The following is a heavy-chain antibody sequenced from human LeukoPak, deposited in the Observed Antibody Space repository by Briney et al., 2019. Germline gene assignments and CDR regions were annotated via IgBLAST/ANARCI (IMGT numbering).Heavy chain of an antibody. D-gene: IGHD3-10*01. CDR2: IYYTGTT. CDR3: ARYYGSGDYSLNYFDY. J-gene: IGHJ4*02. V-gene: IGHV4-31*03. Sequence: TSETLSLTCTVSGGSISSVPHYWSWIRQLPGKGLEWIGYIYYTGTTYYNPSLKSRVTISADTSKNLLSLKLTSVTAADSAVYYCARYYGSGDYSLNYFDYWGQGNLVTVSS. CDR1: GGSISSVPHY.